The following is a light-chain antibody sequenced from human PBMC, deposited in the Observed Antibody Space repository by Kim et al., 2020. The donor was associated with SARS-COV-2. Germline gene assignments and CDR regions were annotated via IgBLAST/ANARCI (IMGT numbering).Light chain of an antibody. V-gene: IGKV3-20*01. Sequence: EIVLTQSPGTLSLSPGETATLSCRASQSVSSSYLAWYQQKPGQAPRLLIYGASTRATGIPDRFSGSGSRTDFTLTISRLEPEDFAMYYCQQYGSSLWTFGQGTKVDIK. CDR3: QQYGSSLWT. J-gene: IGKJ1*01. CDR2: GAS. CDR1: QSVSSSY.